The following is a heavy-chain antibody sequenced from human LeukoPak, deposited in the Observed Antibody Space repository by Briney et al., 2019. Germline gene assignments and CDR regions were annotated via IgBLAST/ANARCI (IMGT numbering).Heavy chain of an antibody. CDR3: AKDWTSHNGVYDCLDF. CDR2: TSGPAET. V-gene: IGHV3-23*01. J-gene: IGHJ4*02. Sequence: PGGSLRLSCAASGFSFGVHAMTWVRQAPGKGPEWVATTSGPAETFYADSVKGRFIISRDNSRNSLYLQMNSLRAEDSALYYCAKDWTSHNGVYDCLDFWGQGTQVTVSS. D-gene: IGHD3-16*01. CDR1: GFSFGVHA.